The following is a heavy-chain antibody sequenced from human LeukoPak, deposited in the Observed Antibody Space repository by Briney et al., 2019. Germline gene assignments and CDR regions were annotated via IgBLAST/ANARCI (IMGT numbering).Heavy chain of an antibody. V-gene: IGHV3-21*01. CDR3: ARGGFVVVPAASPRDAFDI. D-gene: IGHD2-2*01. J-gene: IGHJ3*02. CDR2: ISSSSSYI. Sequence: GGSLRLSCAASGFTFSSYSMNWVRQAPGKGLEWVSSISSSSSYIYYADSVKGRFTISRDNAKNSLYLQMNSLRAEDTAVYYCARGGFVVVPAASPRDAFDIWGQGTMVTVSS. CDR1: GFTFSSYS.